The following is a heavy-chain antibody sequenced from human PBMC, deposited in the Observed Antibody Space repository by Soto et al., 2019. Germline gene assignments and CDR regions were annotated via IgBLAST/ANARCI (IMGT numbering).Heavy chain of an antibody. V-gene: IGHV4-59*01. J-gene: IGHJ6*02. CDR1: GCSISSYY. Sequence: SETLSLTCTVSGCSISSYYRSWIRQPPGKGLEWIGYIYYSGSTNYNPSLKSRVTISVDTSKNQFSLKLSSVTAADTAVYYCARGAERGYYDFWSGYRNAATYYYYGMDVWGQGTTVTVSS. CDR3: ARGAERGYYDFWSGYRNAATYYYYGMDV. CDR2: IYYSGST. D-gene: IGHD3-3*01.